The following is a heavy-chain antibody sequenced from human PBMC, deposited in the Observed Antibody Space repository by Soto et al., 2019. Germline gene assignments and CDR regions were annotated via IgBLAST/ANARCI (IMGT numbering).Heavy chain of an antibody. Sequence: EVEVLESGGGLVQPGGSLRLSCAASGFTFSAYVMSWVRQAPGKGLEWVSSIPSSGGGTYYADCVKGRFTVSRDNSKNTVYLQMNSLRDEDTAVYYCARDHRTPLDSWGQGTLVTVSS. J-gene: IGHJ4*02. CDR3: ARDHRTPLDS. CDR2: IPSSGGGT. V-gene: IGHV3-23*01. CDR1: GFTFSAYV.